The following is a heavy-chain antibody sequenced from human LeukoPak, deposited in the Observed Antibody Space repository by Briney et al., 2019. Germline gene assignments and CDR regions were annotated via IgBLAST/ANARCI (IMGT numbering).Heavy chain of an antibody. J-gene: IGHJ5*02. CDR3: SRYTCTGNNCYPFDP. CDR1: GGSIRSDDYY. D-gene: IGHD2-8*02. CDR2: IYHSGIT. V-gene: IGHV4-31*03. Sequence: PSETPSLTCTVSGGSIRSDDYYWSWIRQYPGKGLEWIGYIYHSGITYYNASLKSRVIISVDTPKNQFSLRLTSVTAADTAVYYCSRYTCTGNNCYPFDPWGQGTLVTVSS.